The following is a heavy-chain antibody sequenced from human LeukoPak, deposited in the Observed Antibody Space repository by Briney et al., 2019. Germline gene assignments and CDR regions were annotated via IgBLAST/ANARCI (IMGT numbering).Heavy chain of an antibody. CDR3: AKVAKYYYGSETYYFFDY. D-gene: IGHD3-10*01. J-gene: IGHJ4*02. Sequence: PGGSLRLSCAASGFTFRIYAMTWVRQSPGKGLEWVSAIRGSGGSTYYADSVKGRFTISRGNAKNSLYLQMNSLRVEDTAVYYCAKVAKYYYGSETYYFFDYWGQGTLVTASS. V-gene: IGHV3-23*01. CDR2: IRGSGGST. CDR1: GFTFRIYA.